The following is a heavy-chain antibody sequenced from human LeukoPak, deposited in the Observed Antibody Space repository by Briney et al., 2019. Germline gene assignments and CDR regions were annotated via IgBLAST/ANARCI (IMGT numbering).Heavy chain of an antibody. Sequence: GGSLRLSCAASGFTFSSYGMHWVRQAPGKGLEWVAVIWYDGSNKYYADSVKGRFTISRDNSKNTLYLQMNSLRAEDTAVYYCARFGTTLSFDYWGLGTLVTVSS. CDR3: ARFGTTLSFDY. D-gene: IGHD4-11*01. CDR1: GFTFSSYG. CDR2: IWYDGSNK. J-gene: IGHJ4*02. V-gene: IGHV3-33*01.